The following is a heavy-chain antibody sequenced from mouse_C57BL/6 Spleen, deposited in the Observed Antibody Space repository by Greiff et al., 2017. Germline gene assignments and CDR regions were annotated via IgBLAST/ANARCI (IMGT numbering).Heavy chain of an antibody. J-gene: IGHJ2*01. CDR2: IYPSDSET. CDR3: ARAHIYDGYYGRSLYFDY. D-gene: IGHD2-3*01. CDR1: GYTFTSYW. V-gene: IGHV1-61*01. Sequence: QVQLQQPGAELVRPGSSVKLSCKASGYTFTSYWMDWVKQRPGQGLEWIGNIYPSDSETHYNQKFTDKATLTVDKSSSTAYMQLSSLTSEDSAVYYCARAHIYDGYYGRSLYFDYWGQGTTLTVSS.